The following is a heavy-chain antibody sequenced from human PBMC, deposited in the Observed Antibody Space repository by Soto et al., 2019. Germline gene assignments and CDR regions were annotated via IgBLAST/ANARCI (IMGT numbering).Heavy chain of an antibody. Sequence: SETLSLTFDVSRYSINNNNWWSWVRQPPGGGLEWIGELHHGGSTNYNPSLESRATFSVDISKNQFFLKLSSVTAADTAVYYCTKNSAYALDYWGQGTLVTVSS. J-gene: IGHJ4*02. V-gene: IGHV4-4*02. CDR1: RYSINNNNW. CDR2: LHHGGST. CDR3: TKNSAYALDY. D-gene: IGHD5-12*01.